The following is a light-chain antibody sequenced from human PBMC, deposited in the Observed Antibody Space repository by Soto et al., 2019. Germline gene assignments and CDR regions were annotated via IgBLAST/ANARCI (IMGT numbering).Light chain of an antibody. V-gene: IGLV2-8*01. J-gene: IGLJ2*01. CDR1: SSDVGGYNY. CDR3: SSYAGSNDPV. Sequence: QSVLTQPPSASGSPGQSVTISCTGTSSDVGGYNYVSWYQQHPGKAPKLMIYEVSKRPSGIPDRFSASKSGNTASLTVSGLQAEDEADYYCSSYAGSNDPVFGGGTKVTVL. CDR2: EVS.